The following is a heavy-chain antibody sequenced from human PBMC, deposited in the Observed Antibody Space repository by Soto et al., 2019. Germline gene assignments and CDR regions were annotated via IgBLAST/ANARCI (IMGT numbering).Heavy chain of an antibody. Sequence: PGGSLRLSCEASGFTFSRNSMNWVRQAPGEGLEWLSYISSSSSTIYYADSVKGRFTISRDNAKNSLYLQMNSLRAEDTAVYYCARDRDYDILTGYSHFDYWGQGTLVTV. J-gene: IGHJ4*02. CDR3: ARDRDYDILTGYSHFDY. D-gene: IGHD3-9*01. V-gene: IGHV3-48*01. CDR2: ISSSSSTI. CDR1: GFTFSRNS.